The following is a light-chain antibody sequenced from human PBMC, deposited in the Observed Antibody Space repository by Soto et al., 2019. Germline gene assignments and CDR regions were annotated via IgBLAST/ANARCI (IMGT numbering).Light chain of an antibody. Sequence: DMQMTQSPSTLSASVGERVTITCRASQAINNYLHWYQQKSGKAPKRLIYDASNLEKGAPSRFSGSGSGTDFTFDISSLQPEDVATYYCQHHHNLPHFGQGTKVDIK. V-gene: IGKV1-33*01. CDR3: QHHHNLPH. CDR2: DAS. J-gene: IGKJ1*01. CDR1: QAINNY.